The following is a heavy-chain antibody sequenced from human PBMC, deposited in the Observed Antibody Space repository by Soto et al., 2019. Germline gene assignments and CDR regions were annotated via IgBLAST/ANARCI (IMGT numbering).Heavy chain of an antibody. CDR2: IYWNDDN. D-gene: IGHD3-3*01. Sequence: SGPTLVNPTQTLTLTCTFSGFSLSTSGVAVGWIRQPPGKALEWLALIYWNDDNRYSPSLKSRLTITKDTSKNQVVLTMTNMDPVDTATYYCAHRVLRTVFGLVTTTAIYFDLWGQGTPVTVSS. CDR3: AHRVLRTVFGLVTTTAIYFDL. CDR1: GFSLSTSGVA. J-gene: IGHJ4*02. V-gene: IGHV2-5*01.